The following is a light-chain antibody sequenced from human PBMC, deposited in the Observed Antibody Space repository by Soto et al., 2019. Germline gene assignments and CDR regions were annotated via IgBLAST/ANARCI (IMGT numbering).Light chain of an antibody. V-gene: IGKV1-27*01. CDR2: AAS. J-gene: IGKJ2*01. CDR3: QNL. CDR1: QGISNY. Sequence: DIQMTQSPSSLSASVGDRVTITCRASQGISNYLAWYQQKPGKVPKLLIYAASTLQSGVPSRFSGSGSGTDFTLTISRLQREDVATLYCQNLFGQGSKLEI.